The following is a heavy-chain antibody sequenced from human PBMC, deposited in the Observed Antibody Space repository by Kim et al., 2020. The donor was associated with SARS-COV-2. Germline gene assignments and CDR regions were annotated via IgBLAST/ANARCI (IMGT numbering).Heavy chain of an antibody. J-gene: IGHJ3*02. Sequence: GGSLRLSCVASGFTFSSYAMSWVRQAPGKGLEWVSVIRGGGGVSFYEDSVKGRFTISRDNSKNTLFLQLSSLRVEDTAIYYCAKCSYSDGNDAFDMWGQGTSVTVSS. CDR3: AKCSYSDGNDAFDM. V-gene: IGHV3-23*01. CDR1: GFTFSSYA. D-gene: IGHD1-26*01. CDR2: IRGGGGVS.